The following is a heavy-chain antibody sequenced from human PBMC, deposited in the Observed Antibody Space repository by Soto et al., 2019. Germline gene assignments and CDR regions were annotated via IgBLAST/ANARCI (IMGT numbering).Heavy chain of an antibody. Sequence: EVQLVESGGGLVQPGGSLRLSCAASGFTFSDHYMDWVRQAPGKGLEWVGRTRNKANSYNTAYAASVKGRFTISRDDSKNSLYLQMNRLKTGDTAVDYCASRLGYSCSGGCRQYYSDYWGQGTLVTVSS. J-gene: IGHJ4*02. D-gene: IGHD2-2*01. CDR3: ASRLGYSCSGGCRQYYSDY. CDR1: GFTFSDHY. CDR2: TRNKANSYNT. V-gene: IGHV3-72*01.